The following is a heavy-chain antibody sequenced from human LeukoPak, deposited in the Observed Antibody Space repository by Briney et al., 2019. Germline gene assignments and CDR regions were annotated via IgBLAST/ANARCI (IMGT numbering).Heavy chain of an antibody. CDR2: ISYDGSNQ. Sequence: PGGSLRLSCAASGFTFSSYAMSWVRQAPGKGLEWVARISYDGSNQNYADSVKGRFTISRDNSQNTVYLQMNSLRAEDSAVYYCARERIVVVVTENKLQHFGMDVWGQGTTVIVSS. J-gene: IGHJ6*02. D-gene: IGHD2-2*01. CDR1: GFTFSSYA. CDR3: ARERIVVVVTENKLQHFGMDV. V-gene: IGHV3-30*04.